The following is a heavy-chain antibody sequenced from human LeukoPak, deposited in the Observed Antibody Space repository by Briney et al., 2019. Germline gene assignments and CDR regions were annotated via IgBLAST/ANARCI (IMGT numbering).Heavy chain of an antibody. V-gene: IGHV3-7*01. CDR1: GFTFANSW. CDR3: TRDTIGSPDY. J-gene: IGHJ4*02. D-gene: IGHD1-26*01. CDR2: IKQDGSTK. Sequence: GGSLRLSCAASGFTFANSWMAWVRQAPGKGLEWVANIKQDGSTKHYADSLKGRFTISRDNPKNSLFLQMNNLRADDTAIYYCTRDTIGSPDYWGQGILVTVAS.